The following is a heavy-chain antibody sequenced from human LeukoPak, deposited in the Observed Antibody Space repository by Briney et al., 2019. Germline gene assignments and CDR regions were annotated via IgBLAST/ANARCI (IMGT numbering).Heavy chain of an antibody. CDR2: ISSSSSYI. D-gene: IGHD3-3*01. V-gene: IGHV3-21*01. Sequence: GGSLRLSCAASGFTFSSYSMNWVRQAPGKGLEWVSSISSSSSYIYYADSVKGRFTISRDNAKNSLYLQMNSLRAEDTAVYYCARGWDLREWDFDYWGQGTLVTVSS. CDR3: ARGWDLREWDFDY. J-gene: IGHJ4*02. CDR1: GFTFSSYS.